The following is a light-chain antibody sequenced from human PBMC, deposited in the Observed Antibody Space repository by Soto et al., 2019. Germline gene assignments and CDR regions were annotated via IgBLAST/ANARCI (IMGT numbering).Light chain of an antibody. CDR3: SSYTTTSSWL. J-gene: IGLJ2*01. CDR2: EVS. Sequence: QSALTQPASVSGSPGQSITISCTGTSSDVGGYNYVSWYQHHPGKAPKLMIYEVSNRPSGVSNRFSGSKSGNTASLTISGLQAEDEADYYCSSYTTTSSWLFGGGTQLTVL. V-gene: IGLV2-14*01. CDR1: SSDVGGYNY.